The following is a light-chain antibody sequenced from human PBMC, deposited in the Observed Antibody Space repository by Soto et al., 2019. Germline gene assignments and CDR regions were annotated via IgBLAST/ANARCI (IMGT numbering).Light chain of an antibody. CDR2: GAS. CDR3: QQYGSSPPIT. V-gene: IGKV3-20*01. J-gene: IGKJ5*01. Sequence: EIVLTQSPGTLSLSPGERATLSCRASQSVSSSYLAWYQQKPGQAPRLLIYGASSRATGIPDRFSGSGSGTDFTLTISRLEHDDFAVYYCQQYGSSPPITFGQGTRLEIK. CDR1: QSVSSSY.